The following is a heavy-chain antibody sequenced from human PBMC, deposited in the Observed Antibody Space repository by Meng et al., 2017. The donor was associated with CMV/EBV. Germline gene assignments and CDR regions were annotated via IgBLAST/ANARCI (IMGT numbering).Heavy chain of an antibody. D-gene: IGHD1-26*01. CDR3: ARGVGVWFDP. V-gene: IGHV4-34*01. Sequence: QEQIRQGGARLLKSSETLFLTGAVYVGSFSGYYWGWIRQPPGKGLEWIGEINHSGSTNYNPSLKSRVTISVDTSKNQFSLKLSSVTAADTAVYYCARGVGVWFDPWGQGTLVTVSS. J-gene: IGHJ5*02. CDR2: INHSGST. CDR1: VGSFSGYY.